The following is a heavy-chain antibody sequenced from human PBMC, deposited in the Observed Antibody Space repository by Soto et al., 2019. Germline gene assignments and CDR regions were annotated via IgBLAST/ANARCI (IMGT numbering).Heavy chain of an antibody. V-gene: IGHV4-59*01. J-gene: IGHJ6*03. CDR1: GGSISPYY. CDR3: ARKGAAASYAHYYMDV. Sequence: SETLSLTCTVSGGSISPYYWSWIRQPPGKGLEWIGYVYYSGKTNYKPSLESRVTITVDTSRNRFSLNLTSATAADTVLYYCARKGAAASYAHYYMDVWGRGTAVTVSS. CDR2: VYYSGKT. D-gene: IGHD6-13*01.